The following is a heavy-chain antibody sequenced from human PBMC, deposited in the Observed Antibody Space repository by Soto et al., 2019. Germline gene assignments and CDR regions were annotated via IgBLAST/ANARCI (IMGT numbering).Heavy chain of an antibody. V-gene: IGHV2-5*02. CDR3: AHAYGGGSLY. Sequence: QITLKESGPTLVKLTQTLTLTCTFSGFSLTTDRVGVGWIRQPPGEALEWLAVIYWDDSKTYRPSLESRLTITKDTSKNQVALTMPNMDSLNTATYYCAHAYGGGSLYWGQGTLVTVSS. CDR2: IYWDDSK. J-gene: IGHJ4*02. D-gene: IGHD3-10*01. CDR1: GFSLTTDRVG.